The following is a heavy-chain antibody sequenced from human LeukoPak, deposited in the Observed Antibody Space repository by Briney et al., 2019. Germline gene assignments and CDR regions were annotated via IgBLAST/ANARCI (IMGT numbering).Heavy chain of an antibody. V-gene: IGHV4-59*08. Sequence: PSETLSLTCTVSGGSISSYYRSCIRQPPGKGLEWIGYIYYSGSTNYNPSPKSRVTISVDTSKNQFSLKLSSVTAADTAVYYCAGGVGGIYYYYYGMDVWGQGTTVTVSS. CDR2: IYYSGST. CDR3: AGGVGGIYYYYYGMDV. CDR1: GGSISSYY. D-gene: IGHD2-8*01. J-gene: IGHJ6*02.